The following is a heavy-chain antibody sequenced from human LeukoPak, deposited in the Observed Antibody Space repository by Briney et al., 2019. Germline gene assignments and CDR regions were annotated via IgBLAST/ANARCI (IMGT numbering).Heavy chain of an antibody. Sequence: GGSLRLSCAASGFTFSSYAMHWVRQAPGKGLEWVAVISYDGSNKYYADSVKGRFTISRDNAKNSLYLQLNSLRAEDTAVYYCARDRGQLWFSGVGAFDIWGQGTMVTVSS. J-gene: IGHJ3*02. D-gene: IGHD5-18*01. CDR3: ARDRGQLWFSGVGAFDI. V-gene: IGHV3-30-3*01. CDR2: ISYDGSNK. CDR1: GFTFSSYA.